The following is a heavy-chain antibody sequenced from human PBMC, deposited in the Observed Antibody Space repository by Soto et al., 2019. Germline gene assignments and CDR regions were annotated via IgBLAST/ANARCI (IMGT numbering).Heavy chain of an antibody. D-gene: IGHD6-13*01. CDR1: GLKFSSYC. V-gene: IGHV3-23*01. CDR2: ISTSGGNT. Sequence: GGSMRVSSAAAGLKFSSYCMNWVRLAPGKGLEWVSGISTSGGNTYYADSVKGRFTISRDNSKNTLYLQMNSLRADDTAVYYCAKATRGGAATLIRDYWGQGTLVTVSS. J-gene: IGHJ4*02. CDR3: AKATRGGAATLIRDY.